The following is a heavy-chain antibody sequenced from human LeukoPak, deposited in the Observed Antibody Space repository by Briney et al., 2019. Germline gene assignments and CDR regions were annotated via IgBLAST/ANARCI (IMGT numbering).Heavy chain of an antibody. V-gene: IGHV4-34*01. Sequence: SETLSLTCAVYGGSFSGYYWSWIRQPPGKGLEWIGEINHSGSTNYNPSLKSRVTISVDTSKNQFSLKLSSVTAADTAVYYCARVAGVYDYVWGSSSRYYYYYGMDVWGQGTTVTVSS. CDR3: ARVAGVYDYVWGSSSRYYYYYGMDV. D-gene: IGHD3-16*01. J-gene: IGHJ6*02. CDR1: GGSFSGYY. CDR2: INHSGST.